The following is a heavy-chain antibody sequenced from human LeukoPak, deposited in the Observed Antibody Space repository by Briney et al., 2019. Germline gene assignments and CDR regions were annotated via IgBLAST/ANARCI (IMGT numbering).Heavy chain of an antibody. Sequence: GGSLRLSCAASGFTFSSYAMSWVRQAPGKGLEWVSAISGSGGSTYYADSVKGRFTISRDNAKNSLYLQMNSLRAEDTAVYYCARVGSERSSWYVLDYWGQGTLVTVSS. J-gene: IGHJ4*02. CDR3: ARVGSERSSWYVLDY. V-gene: IGHV3-23*01. D-gene: IGHD6-13*01. CDR1: GFTFSSYA. CDR2: ISGSGGST.